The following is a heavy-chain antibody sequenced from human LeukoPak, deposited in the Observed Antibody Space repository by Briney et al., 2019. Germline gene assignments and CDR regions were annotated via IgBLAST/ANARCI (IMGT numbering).Heavy chain of an antibody. Sequence: NPSETLSLTXAVYGGSFSGYYWSWIRQPPGKGLEWIGEINHSGSTNYNPSLKSRVTISVDTSKNQFSLKLSSVTAADTAVYYCARGLFCSSTSCYSDLPFDYWGQGTLVTVSS. CDR2: INHSGST. CDR3: ARGLFCSSTSCYSDLPFDY. CDR1: GGSFSGYY. D-gene: IGHD2-2*01. J-gene: IGHJ4*02. V-gene: IGHV4-34*01.